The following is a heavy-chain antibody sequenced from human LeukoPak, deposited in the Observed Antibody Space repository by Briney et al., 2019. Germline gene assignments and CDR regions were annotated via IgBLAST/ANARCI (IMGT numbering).Heavy chain of an antibody. CDR3: ASAPPGPDSWNDVLFDY. CDR2: IKQDGSEK. CDR1: GFTFSSYW. J-gene: IGHJ4*02. D-gene: IGHD1-20*01. Sequence: GGSLRLSCAASGFTFSSYWMSWVRQAPGKGLEWVANIKQDGSEKYYVDSVKGRFTISRDNAKNSLYLQMNSLRAEDTAVYYCASAPPGPDSWNDVLFDYWGQGTLVTVSS. V-gene: IGHV3-7*03.